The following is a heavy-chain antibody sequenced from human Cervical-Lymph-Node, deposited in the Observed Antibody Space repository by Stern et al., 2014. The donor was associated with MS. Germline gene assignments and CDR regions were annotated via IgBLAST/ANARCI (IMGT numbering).Heavy chain of an antibody. D-gene: IGHD5-24*01. V-gene: IGHV3-21*01. CDR1: GFTFSYYD. Sequence: DQLVQSGGDLVKPGGSLRLSCEASGFTFSYYDMNWVRQAPGKGLEWVSSITSGSAYLYYADSVKGRFTISRDNAKNSLYLQMNSLRAEDTAVYYCARQDGYNLDYWGRGTLVTISS. J-gene: IGHJ4*02. CDR3: ARQDGYNLDY. CDR2: ITSGSAYL.